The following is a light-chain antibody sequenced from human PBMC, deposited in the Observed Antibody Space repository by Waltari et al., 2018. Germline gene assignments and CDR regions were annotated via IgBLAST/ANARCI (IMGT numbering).Light chain of an antibody. CDR1: QSITTY. J-gene: IGKJ2*01. CDR2: AVS. Sequence: DIQMTQSPSSLSASVGDRLTITCRARQSITTYLNWFQQKPGKAPDLLFYAVSNLQSGLPLRFSGSGSGTDFTRTISSLQPEDFATYDCQQTYSAPYTFGQGTKLEIK. CDR3: QQTYSAPYT. V-gene: IGKV1-39*01.